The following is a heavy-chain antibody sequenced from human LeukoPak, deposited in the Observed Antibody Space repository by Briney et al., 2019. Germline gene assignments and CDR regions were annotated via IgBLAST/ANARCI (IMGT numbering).Heavy chain of an antibody. D-gene: IGHD3-10*01. CDR1: GFSVSSDY. CDR3: ARDRGARGRGLA. J-gene: IGHJ5*02. CDR2: IGPSSGDI. V-gene: IGHV3-21*01. Sequence: GGSLRLSCAASGFSVSSDYMTWVRQAPGTGLEWVSSIGPSSGDISYADSVKGRFTISRDNDKNSLYLQMNSLRAEDTAVYYCARDRGARGRGLAWGQGAQVTVSS.